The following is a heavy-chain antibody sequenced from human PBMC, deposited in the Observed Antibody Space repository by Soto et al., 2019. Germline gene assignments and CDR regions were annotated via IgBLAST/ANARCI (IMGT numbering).Heavy chain of an antibody. V-gene: IGHV3-30*04. CDR2: ISYDGSGK. D-gene: IGHD1-26*01. CDR1: GFTFSSYA. Sequence: QVQLVESGGGEVQPGRSLRLSCAASGFTFSSYAVHWVRQAPGKGLEWVALISYDGSGKYYADSLKGRFTISRDNSKNTLYLQMNSLRAEDTAVYYCAREGGSSGPLAYWGQGTLVTVSS. CDR3: AREGGSSGPLAY. J-gene: IGHJ4*02.